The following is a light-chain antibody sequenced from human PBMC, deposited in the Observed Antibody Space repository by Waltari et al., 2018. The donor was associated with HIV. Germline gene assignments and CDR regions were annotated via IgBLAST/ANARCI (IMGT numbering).Light chain of an antibody. CDR2: WAS. Sequence: DIVMTQSPDSLAVSLGERATINCKSSQSVLYSSNNQNYLAWYQQKPGQPPKLLIYWASTRESGVPDRFSGSGSGTDFTLTISSLQAEDVAFYYCQQYYSTPITFGGGTKVEIK. CDR1: QSVLYSSNNQNY. V-gene: IGKV4-1*01. CDR3: QQYYSTPIT. J-gene: IGKJ4*01.